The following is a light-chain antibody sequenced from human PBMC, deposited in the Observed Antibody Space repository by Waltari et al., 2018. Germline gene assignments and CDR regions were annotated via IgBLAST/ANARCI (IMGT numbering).Light chain of an antibody. CDR1: QSVRTW. V-gene: IGKV1-5*03. CDR2: DIS. Sequence: DIQMTQSPSTLSPSVGDRVIITCRTSQSVRTWLAWYQQKPGKAPKLMVYDISTLRSGVPSRFSGSGSGTEFTLTISSLQPDDFATYYCQQYSSNPLTFGGGTKVDVK. CDR3: QQYSSNPLT. J-gene: IGKJ4*01.